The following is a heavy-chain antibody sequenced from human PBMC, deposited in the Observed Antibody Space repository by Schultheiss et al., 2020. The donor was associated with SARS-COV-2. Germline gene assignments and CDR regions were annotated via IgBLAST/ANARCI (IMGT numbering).Heavy chain of an antibody. CDR2: ISYDGRND. CDR1: GFTFSSYG. V-gene: IGHV3-30*18. D-gene: IGHD3-22*01. Sequence: GGSLRLSCAASGFTFSSYGMHWVRQAPGKGLEWVAVISYDGRNDYYADSIKGRFTISRDNSKNTLYLQMNSLRAEDTAVYYCAKPYLSGYYYASAFDIWGQGTMVTVSS. CDR3: AKPYLSGYYYASAFDI. J-gene: IGHJ3*02.